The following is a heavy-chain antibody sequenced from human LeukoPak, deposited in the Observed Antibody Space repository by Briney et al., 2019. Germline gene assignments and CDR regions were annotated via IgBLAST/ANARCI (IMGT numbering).Heavy chain of an antibody. Sequence: GGSLRLSCAASGFTFSNYAMSWVRQAPGKGLEWVSVISGRGGSTNFADSVKGRFTSSRDNSKNTLYLQMHSLRVEDTAVYYCAQGRLGYSYGAFDHWGQGTLVTVSS. CDR3: AQGRLGYSYGAFDH. V-gene: IGHV3-23*01. J-gene: IGHJ4*02. D-gene: IGHD5-18*01. CDR1: GFTFSNYA. CDR2: ISGRGGST.